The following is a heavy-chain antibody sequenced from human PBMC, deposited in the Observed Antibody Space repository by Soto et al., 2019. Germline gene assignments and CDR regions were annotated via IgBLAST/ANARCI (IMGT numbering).Heavy chain of an antibody. Sequence: QVQLVESGGGVVQPERSLRLSCAASGFTFSSYGMHWVRQAPGKGLEWVAVISYDGSNKYYADSVKGRFTISRDNSKNTLYLQKNRLRALDTAVYYCEKSHYDILTGVADAFDIWGEGTMVTVS. D-gene: IGHD3-9*01. CDR1: GFTFSSYG. V-gene: IGHV3-30*18. J-gene: IGHJ3*02. CDR3: EKSHYDILTGVADAFDI. CDR2: ISYDGSNK.